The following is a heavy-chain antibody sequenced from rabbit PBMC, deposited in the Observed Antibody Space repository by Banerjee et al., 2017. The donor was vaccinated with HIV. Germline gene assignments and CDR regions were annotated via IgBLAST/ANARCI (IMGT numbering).Heavy chain of an antibody. V-gene: IGHV1S40*01. CDR2: VDGGSNTI. CDR3: ARSYRGYDWSFHP. Sequence: QSLEESGGGLVKPEGSLTLTCTASGFSFSSSDWMCWVRQAPGKGLEWIGCVDGGSNTIQYASWAKGRFTISKTSSTTVLLQMTSLTAADTATYFCARSYRGYDWSFHPWGPGTLVTVS. J-gene: IGHJ2*01. D-gene: IGHD7-1*01. CDR1: GFSFSSSDW.